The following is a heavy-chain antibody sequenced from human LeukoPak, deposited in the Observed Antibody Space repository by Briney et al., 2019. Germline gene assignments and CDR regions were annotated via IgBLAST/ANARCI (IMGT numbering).Heavy chain of an antibody. J-gene: IGHJ4*02. CDR1: GYTFTSYG. Sequence: ASVKVSCKASGYTFTSYGISWVRQAPGQGIELMGWISVYNGNTNYAQKLQGRVTMTTDTSTSTAYMELRSLRSDDTAVYYCARSQYYYDSSGYYYFYYFDYWGQGTLVTVSS. CDR3: ARSQYYYDSSGYYYFYYFDY. D-gene: IGHD3-22*01. CDR2: ISVYNGNT. V-gene: IGHV1-18*01.